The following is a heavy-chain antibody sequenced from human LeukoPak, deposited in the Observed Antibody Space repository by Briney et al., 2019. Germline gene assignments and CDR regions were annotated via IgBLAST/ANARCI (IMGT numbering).Heavy chain of an antibody. D-gene: IGHD3-3*01. Sequence: SETLSLTCSVSGGSISNSYWSWIRQPAGKGLEWIGRIYSSGSASYNPSLKSRVTMSVDTSKNQFSLELSSVTAADTAVYYCARGGTRFLEWWFDPWGQGTLVTVSS. CDR3: ARGGTRFLEWWFDP. CDR2: IYSSGSA. V-gene: IGHV4-4*07. CDR1: GGSISNSY. J-gene: IGHJ5*02.